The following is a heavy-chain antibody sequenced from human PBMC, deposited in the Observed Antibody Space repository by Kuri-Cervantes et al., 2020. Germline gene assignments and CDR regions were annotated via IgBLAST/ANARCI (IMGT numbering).Heavy chain of an antibody. D-gene: IGHD3-10*01. J-gene: IGHJ4*02. Sequence: GESLKISCAASGFTFSSYAMHWVRQAPGKGLEWVAVISYDGSNKYYADSVKGRFTISRDNSKTTLYLQMNSLRAEDTAVYYCAKSDYYGSGRSFDYWGQGTLVTVSS. CDR3: AKSDYYGSGRSFDY. CDR1: GFTFSSYA. V-gene: IGHV3-30*01. CDR2: ISYDGSNK.